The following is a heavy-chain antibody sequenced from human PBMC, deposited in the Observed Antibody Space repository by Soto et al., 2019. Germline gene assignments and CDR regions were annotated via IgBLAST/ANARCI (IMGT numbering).Heavy chain of an antibody. D-gene: IGHD1-1*01. J-gene: IGHJ4*02. CDR2: INAGAGGT. CDR1: GYSFTRFA. Sequence: ASVKFSCKASGYSFTRFAIHWVRLAPGQGLEWMGWINAGAGGTKYSQSFQGRVTITRDTSATTAYMDLYSLTSEDTAMYFCARERGNSGTYDYWGQGTLGTTSS. CDR3: ARERGNSGTYDY. V-gene: IGHV1-3*01.